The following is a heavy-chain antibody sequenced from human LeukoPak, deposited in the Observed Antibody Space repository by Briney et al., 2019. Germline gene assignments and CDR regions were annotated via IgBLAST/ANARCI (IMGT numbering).Heavy chain of an antibody. J-gene: IGHJ4*02. D-gene: IGHD3-10*01. CDR3: ARRHDGEFDY. CDR2: LYYSGST. Sequence: KSSETLSLTCTVSGVSISSSSYHWGWLRLPPGKGLEWIGNLYYSGSTYYNPSLKSRVTISVDRSKNQFSLKLNSVTAADTAVYYCARRHDGEFDYWGQGTLVTVSS. CDR1: GVSISSSSYH. V-gene: IGHV4-39*01.